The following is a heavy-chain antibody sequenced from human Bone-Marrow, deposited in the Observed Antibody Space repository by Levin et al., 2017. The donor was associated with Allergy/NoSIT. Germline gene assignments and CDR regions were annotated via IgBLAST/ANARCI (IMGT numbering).Heavy chain of an antibody. D-gene: IGHD2-2*01. CDR3: ATRGDALNDAFDV. CDR1: GYIFAGYY. V-gene: IGHV1-2*02. J-gene: IGHJ3*01. Sequence: ASVKVSCRTSGYIFAGYYLHWVRQAPGQGLEWVGWINPKSGATEFAQKFQGRVTVTSDTSINTAYMDLSTLRSDDTAVYYCATRGDALNDAFDVWGQGTMITVSS. CDR2: INPKSGAT.